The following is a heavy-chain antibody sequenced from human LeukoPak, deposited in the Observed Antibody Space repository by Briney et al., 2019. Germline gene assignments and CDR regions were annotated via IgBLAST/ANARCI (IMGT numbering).Heavy chain of an antibody. J-gene: IGHJ4*02. Sequence: PGGSLRLSCAASGFTFSSYEMNWVRQAPGKGLEWVSSISGRSDYIYYADSVKGRFTISRDHAKNSLYLQMNSLRAEDTAVYYCAREVDYGGYFFDYWGQGTLVTVSS. V-gene: IGHV3-21*01. CDR2: ISGRSDYI. CDR3: AREVDYGGYFFDY. D-gene: IGHD4/OR15-4a*01. CDR1: GFTFSSYE.